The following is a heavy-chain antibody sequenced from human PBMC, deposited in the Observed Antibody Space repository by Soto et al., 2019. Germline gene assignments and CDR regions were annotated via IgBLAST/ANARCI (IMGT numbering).Heavy chain of an antibody. CDR2: ISGLSSYI. Sequence: EVQLVESGGGLVKPGGSLRLSCAASGFTFSRYGMNWVRQAPGKGLELVSSISGLSSYIYYADSVKGRFTVSRDNAKNALYGQMNSLRAEYTAVYYCARDPHQRLAYSYYCGMDVWGQGTTVIVSS. D-gene: IGHD6-25*01. CDR1: GFTFSRYG. J-gene: IGHJ6*02. CDR3: ARDPHQRLAYSYYCGMDV. V-gene: IGHV3-21*02.